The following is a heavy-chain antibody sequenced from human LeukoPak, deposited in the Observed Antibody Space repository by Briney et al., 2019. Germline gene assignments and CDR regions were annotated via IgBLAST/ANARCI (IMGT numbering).Heavy chain of an antibody. CDR2: INAYNGNT. Sequence: VASVKVSCKASGYTFSSYGFSWVRQAPGQGLEWMGWINAYNGNTNYAQNLQSRVTMTTDTSTSTAYMELRSLRSDDTAVYYCARRQGTTLNFDYWGQGTLVTVSS. J-gene: IGHJ4*02. V-gene: IGHV1-18*01. CDR1: GYTFSSYG. D-gene: IGHD1-1*01. CDR3: ARRQGTTLNFDY.